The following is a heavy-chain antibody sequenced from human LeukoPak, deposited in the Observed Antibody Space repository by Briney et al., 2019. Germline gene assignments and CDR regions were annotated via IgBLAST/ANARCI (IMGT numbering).Heavy chain of an antibody. CDR1: GFTFSSYA. CDR2: ISYDGSNK. J-gene: IGHJ6*02. D-gene: IGHD3-16*01. Sequence: GGSLRLSCAASGFTFSSYAMHWVRQAPGKGLEWVAVISYDGSNKYYADSVKGRFTISRDNSKNTLYLQMNSLRAEDTAVYYCASGGSELSYYYYGMDVWGQGTTVTVSS. CDR3: ASGGSELSYYYYGMDV. V-gene: IGHV3-30-3*01.